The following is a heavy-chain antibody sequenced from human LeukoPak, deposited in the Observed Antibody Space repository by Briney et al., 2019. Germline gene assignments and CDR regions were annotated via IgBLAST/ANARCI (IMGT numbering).Heavy chain of an antibody. V-gene: IGHV3-33*01. CDR3: AREDYGDYVVDY. CDR1: GFTFSSYG. D-gene: IGHD4-17*01. CDR2: IWYDGSNK. Sequence: GRSLRLSCAASGFTFSSYGMHWVRQAPGKGLEWVAVIWYDGSNKYYADSVKGRFTISRDNSKNTLYLQMNSLRAEDTAVYYCAREDYGDYVVDYWGQGTLATVSS. J-gene: IGHJ4*02.